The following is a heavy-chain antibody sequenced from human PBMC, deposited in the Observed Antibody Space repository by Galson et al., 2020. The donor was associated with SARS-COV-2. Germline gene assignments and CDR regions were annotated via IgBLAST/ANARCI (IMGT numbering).Heavy chain of an antibody. CDR1: EFTFSAHW. V-gene: IGHV3-7*03. CDR3: ARDKSYVRY. Sequence: GESLKISCTASEFTFSAHWKTWFRQAPGKGLEWVASISQDGSEKYYVDSVEGRLAISRDNAKNSLSLQMNGLRAEDTAVYRCARDKSYVRYWGQGTLVTVSS. J-gene: IGHJ4*02. CDR2: ISQDGSEK. D-gene: IGHD3-10*02.